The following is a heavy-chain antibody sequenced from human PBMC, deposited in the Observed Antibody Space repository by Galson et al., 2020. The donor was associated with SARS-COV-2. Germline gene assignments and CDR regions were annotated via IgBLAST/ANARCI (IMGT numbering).Heavy chain of an antibody. CDR3: ARDSLLVGGVPETHWFDP. V-gene: IGHV4-4*07. CDR1: GGSITGYY. J-gene: IGHJ5*02. D-gene: IGHD2-8*02. Sequence: PSETLSLTCTVSGGSITGYYWSWIRQPAGKGLEWIECVFPGGNTKYSPSLRNRVTMSVDRSKNQVSLRLDSVTAADTAIYFCARDSLLVGGVPETHWFDPWGQGTQVTVSS. CDR2: VFPGGNT.